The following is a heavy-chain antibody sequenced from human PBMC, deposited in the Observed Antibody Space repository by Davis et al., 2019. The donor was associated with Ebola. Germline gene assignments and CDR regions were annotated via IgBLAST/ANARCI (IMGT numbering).Heavy chain of an antibody. V-gene: IGHV2-70*11. CDR2: IDWDDDK. CDR3: ARILVGSGGIYYYDF. D-gene: IGHD2-15*01. J-gene: IGHJ4*02. Sequence: SGPTLVKPPQTLTLTCTFSGFSLSTSGMCVSWIRQPPGKALEWLARIDWDDDKYYSTSLKTRLTISKDTSKNQVVLTMTNMDPVDTATYYCARILVGSGGIYYYDFWGQGTLVTVSS. CDR1: GFSLSTSGMC.